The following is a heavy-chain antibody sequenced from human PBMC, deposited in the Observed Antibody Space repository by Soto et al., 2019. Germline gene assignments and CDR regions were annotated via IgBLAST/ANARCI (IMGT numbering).Heavy chain of an antibody. D-gene: IGHD3-22*01. CDR2: ISWNSGSI. Sequence: EVQLVESGGGLVQPGRSLRLSCAASGFTFDDYAMRWVRQAPGKGLEWVSGISWNSGSIGYADSVKGRFTISRDNAKNSLYLQMNSLRAEDTALYYCAKDSYYDSSGYLDYWGQGTLVTVSS. J-gene: IGHJ4*02. V-gene: IGHV3-9*01. CDR3: AKDSYYDSSGYLDY. CDR1: GFTFDDYA.